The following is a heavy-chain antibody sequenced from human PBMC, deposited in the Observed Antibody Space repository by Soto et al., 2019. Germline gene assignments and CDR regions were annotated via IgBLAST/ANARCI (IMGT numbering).Heavy chain of an antibody. D-gene: IGHD3-10*01. CDR3: ASIIGRRVTMVRGVNSPFDP. CDR2: ITHSGST. V-gene: IGHV4-34*01. J-gene: IGHJ5*02. CDR1: GGSFSGHY. Sequence: SETLSPTCALSGGSFSGHYWTCSPEPPGKGLEWIGEITHSGSTNFNPSLKSRVTMSVDKSKNHFSLKLSSVTAADTAVYYCASIIGRRVTMVRGVNSPFDPWGQGTLVTVS.